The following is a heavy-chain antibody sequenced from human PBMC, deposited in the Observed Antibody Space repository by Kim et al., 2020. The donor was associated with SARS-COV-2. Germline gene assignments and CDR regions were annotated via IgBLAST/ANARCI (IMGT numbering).Heavy chain of an antibody. V-gene: IGHV1-2*02. J-gene: IGHJ4*02. CDR1: GYTFTGYY. Sequence: ASVKVSCKASGYTFTGYYMHWVRQAPGQGLEWMGWINPNSGGTNYAQKFQGRVTMTRDTSISTAYMELSRLRSDDTAVYYCARAGRYCSSTSCYDYWGQGTLVTVSS. CDR3: ARAGRYCSSTSCYDY. CDR2: INPNSGGT. D-gene: IGHD2-2*01.